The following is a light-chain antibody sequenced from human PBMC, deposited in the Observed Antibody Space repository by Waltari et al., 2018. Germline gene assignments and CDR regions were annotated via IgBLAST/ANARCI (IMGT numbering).Light chain of an antibody. J-gene: IGLJ2*01. CDR1: SLRSHY. V-gene: IGLV3-19*01. CDR2: GKN. Sequence: SSELTQDPAVSVALGQTVRITCQGDSLRSHYASWYQQKPGQAPRLPIYGKNNRRPSGIPDRFSGSSSGNTTSLTITGAQAEDEADYYCNSRDSSDDYQLFGGGTKLTVL. CDR3: NSRDSSDDYQL.